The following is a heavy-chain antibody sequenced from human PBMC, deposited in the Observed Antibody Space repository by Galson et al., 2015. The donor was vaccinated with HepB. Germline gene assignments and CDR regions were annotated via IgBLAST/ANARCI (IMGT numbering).Heavy chain of an antibody. CDR1: GFTFSEFY. Sequence: SLRLSCAASGFTFSEFYMSWIRQAPGKGPEWVSDISSDGVRKNYADSVKGRFTISRDNAKKSLSLQMNSLRVEDRGVYYCARSAGWFDPWGQGTLVIVSS. CDR3: ARSAGWFDP. D-gene: IGHD3-10*01. CDR2: ISSDGVRK. V-gene: IGHV3-11*01. J-gene: IGHJ5*02.